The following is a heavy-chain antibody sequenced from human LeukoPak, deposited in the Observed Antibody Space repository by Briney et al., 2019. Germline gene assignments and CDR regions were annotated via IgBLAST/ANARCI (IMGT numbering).Heavy chain of an antibody. Sequence: GGSLRLSCAASGFTFSSYWMSWVRQAPGKGLEWVANIKQDGSEKYYVDSVKGRFTISRDNAKNSLYLQMNSLRAEDTAVYYCARDLEYYDSSGYYSWYFDLWAVAPRSLSPQ. V-gene: IGHV3-7*01. CDR2: IKQDGSEK. CDR3: ARDLEYYDSSGYYSWYFDL. CDR1: GFTFSSYW. J-gene: IGHJ2*01. D-gene: IGHD3-22*01.